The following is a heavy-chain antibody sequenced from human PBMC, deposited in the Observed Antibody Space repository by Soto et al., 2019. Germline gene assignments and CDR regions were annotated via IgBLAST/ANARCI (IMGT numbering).Heavy chain of an antibody. CDR2: IYYSGST. D-gene: IGHD5-12*01. CDR1: GGSISSSSYY. V-gene: IGHV4-39*01. Sequence: QLQLQESGPGLVKPSETLSLTCTVSGGSISSSSYYWGWIRQPPGKGLEWIGSIYYSGSTYYNPSLKSRVTISVDTSKNQFSLKLSSVTAADTAVYYCARRGYDRYLGFAPWGQGTLVTVSS. CDR3: ARRGYDRYLGFAP. J-gene: IGHJ5*02.